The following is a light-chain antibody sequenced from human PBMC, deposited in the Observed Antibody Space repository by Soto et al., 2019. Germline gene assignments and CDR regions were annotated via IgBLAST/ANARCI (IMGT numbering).Light chain of an antibody. CDR3: SSFTTSTPYV. V-gene: IGLV2-14*01. CDR1: SSDVGAYNS. J-gene: IGLJ1*01. Sequence: QSVLTQPASVSGSPGQSITISCTGTSSDVGAYNSVSWSQHHPGKAPKLMIYGVSHRPSGVSPRFSGSMSANTASLTISGLQAEDEADYYCSSFTTSTPYVVGPGNKV. CDR2: GVS.